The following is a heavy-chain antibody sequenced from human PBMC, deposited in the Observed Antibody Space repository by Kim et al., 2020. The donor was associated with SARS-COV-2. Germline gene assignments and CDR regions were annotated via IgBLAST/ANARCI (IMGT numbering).Heavy chain of an antibody. V-gene: IGHV3-21*01. J-gene: IGHJ4*02. Sequence: IYYADSVKGRFTISRDNAKNSLYLQMNSLRAEDTAVYYCARGDIVVVVTDWGQGTLVTVSS. D-gene: IGHD2-15*01. CDR3: ARGDIVVVVTD. CDR2: I.